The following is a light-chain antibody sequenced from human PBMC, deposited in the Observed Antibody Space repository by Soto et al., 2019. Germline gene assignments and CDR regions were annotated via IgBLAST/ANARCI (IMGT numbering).Light chain of an antibody. V-gene: IGKV1-33*01. Sequence: DIQMSQSPASLSASVGERVTITCKASQEIGDYLNWYQQKPGKAPRLLIYDASNMETGIPDRFSGSGSGTDFILTISSLQPEDIATYYCQQYDNLRFTFGHGTKVDIK. CDR2: DAS. CDR1: QEIGDY. J-gene: IGKJ3*01. CDR3: QQYDNLRFT.